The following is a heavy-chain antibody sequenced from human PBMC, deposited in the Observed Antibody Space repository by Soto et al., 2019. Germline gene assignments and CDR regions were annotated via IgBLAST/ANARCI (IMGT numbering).Heavy chain of an antibody. J-gene: IGHJ4*02. CDR3: ATGSLVVAATRAELDY. CDR2: FDPEDGET. V-gene: IGHV1-24*01. CDR1: GYTLTELS. D-gene: IGHD2-15*01. Sequence: QVQLVQSGAAVKKPGASVKVSCKVSGYTLTELSMHWVRQAPGKGLEWMGGFDPEDGETIYAQKFQGRVTMTEDTSTDTAYMELSSLRSEDTAVYYCATGSLVVAATRAELDYWGQGTLVTVSS.